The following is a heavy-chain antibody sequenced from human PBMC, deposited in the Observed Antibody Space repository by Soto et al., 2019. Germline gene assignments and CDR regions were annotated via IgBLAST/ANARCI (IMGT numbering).Heavy chain of an antibody. V-gene: IGHV3-30*18. CDR2: ISYDGSDK. CDR3: AKESYYDSSDYNGFDI. CDR1: GFTGSTYR. J-gene: IGHJ3*02. Sequence: PXGSLRLSGAAAGFTGSTYRMHRVRQAPGKGLEWVAVISYDGSDKYYADSVKGRFTISRDSSKNMLYLQMNSVRAEETAIYYCAKESYYDSSDYNGFDIWGQGTMVTVSS. D-gene: IGHD3-22*01.